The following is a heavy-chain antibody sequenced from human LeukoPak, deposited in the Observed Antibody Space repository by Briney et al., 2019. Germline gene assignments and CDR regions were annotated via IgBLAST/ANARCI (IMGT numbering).Heavy chain of an antibody. D-gene: IGHD3-3*01. V-gene: IGHV3-53*01. Sequence: GGSLRLSCAASGFTVSSNYMSWVRQAPGKGLEWVSVIYSGGSTYYADSVKGRFTISRDNSKNTLYLQMNSLRAEDTAVYYCARMYYDFWSGYPYYFAYWGQGTLVTVSS. J-gene: IGHJ4*02. CDR2: IYSGGST. CDR3: ARMYYDFWSGYPYYFAY. CDR1: GFTVSSNY.